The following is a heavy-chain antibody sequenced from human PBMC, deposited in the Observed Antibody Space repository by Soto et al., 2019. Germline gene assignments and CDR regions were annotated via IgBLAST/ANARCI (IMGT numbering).Heavy chain of an antibody. CDR1: GYTFTGYY. J-gene: IGHJ4*02. V-gene: IGHV1-2*04. CDR2: INPNSGGT. Sequence: ASVKVSCKASGYTFTGYYMHWVRQAPGQGLEWMGWINPNSGGTNYAQKFQGWVTMTRDTSISTAYMELSRLRSDDTAVYYCARSGGLWDEVVTAILFDYWGQGTLVTVSS. CDR3: ARSGGLWDEVVTAILFDY. D-gene: IGHD2-21*02.